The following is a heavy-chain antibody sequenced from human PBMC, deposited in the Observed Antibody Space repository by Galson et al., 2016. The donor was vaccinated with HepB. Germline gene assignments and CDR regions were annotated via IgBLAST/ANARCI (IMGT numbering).Heavy chain of an antibody. Sequence: SVKVSCKAYGYTFTDHHLHWVRQAPGQGLEWMGWINPNTGGTNYAQKFQGRVTVTRDTSISTMYMELSSLRSDATAVYYCARPLAAAPEVDVWGKGTSVTVSS. V-gene: IGHV1-2*02. CDR1: GYTFTDHH. J-gene: IGHJ6*04. D-gene: IGHD6-13*01. CDR3: ARPLAAAPEVDV. CDR2: INPNTGGT.